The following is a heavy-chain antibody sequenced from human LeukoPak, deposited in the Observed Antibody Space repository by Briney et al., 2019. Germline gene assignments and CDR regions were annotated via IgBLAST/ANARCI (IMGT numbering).Heavy chain of an antibody. Sequence: PGGSLRLSCAASGFTVSSNYMSWARQAPGKGLEWVSVIYSGGSTYYADSVKGRFTISRDNSKNTLYLQMNSLRAEDTAVYYCATSLAAMDPYYFDYWGQGTLVTVSS. CDR3: ATSLAAMDPYYFDY. CDR1: GFTVSSNY. J-gene: IGHJ4*02. V-gene: IGHV3-53*01. D-gene: IGHD5-18*01. CDR2: IYSGGST.